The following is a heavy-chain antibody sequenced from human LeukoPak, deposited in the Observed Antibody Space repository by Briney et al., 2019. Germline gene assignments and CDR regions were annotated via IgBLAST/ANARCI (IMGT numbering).Heavy chain of an antibody. CDR2: IYPGDSDT. CDR3: ARIDRSGYYKHERFDY. J-gene: IGHJ4*02. Sequence: GASLQISCKGSGSSFTSYWIGWVRQLPGKGLEWMGIIYPGDSDTRYSPSFQGQVPISADKSISTAYLQWSSLKASDTARYYCARIDRSGYYKHERFDYGGQGTLVTVSS. D-gene: IGHD3-22*01. CDR1: GSSFTSYW. V-gene: IGHV5-51*01.